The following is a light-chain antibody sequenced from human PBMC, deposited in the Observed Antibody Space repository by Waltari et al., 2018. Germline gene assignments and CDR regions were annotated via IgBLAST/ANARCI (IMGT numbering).Light chain of an antibody. Sequence: DIVLTQSPGTLSLSPGERATLSCRASQTVSSHYLAWYQQKPGQAPRLLIFDASSRASGVPDRFSGSGSATDFTLTISSLEPEDFAVYYCQHYRAFGQGTTLEIK. CDR2: DAS. CDR1: QTVSSHY. CDR3: QHYRA. J-gene: IGKJ2*01. V-gene: IGKV3-20*01.